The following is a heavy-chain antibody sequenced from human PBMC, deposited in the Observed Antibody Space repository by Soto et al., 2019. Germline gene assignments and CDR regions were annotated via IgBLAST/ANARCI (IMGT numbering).Heavy chain of an antibody. CDR2: ISHSARI. CDR3: ARTQGSGVSDY. D-gene: IGHD1-26*01. V-gene: IGHV4-59*01. Sequence: QVQLQESGPGLVRPSETLSLACSVSGDSIRNNYWSWIRQPPGKGLEWIAYISHSARINYNPSLKSRVTISLDTSKNQSSLTVNSLTPADTAIYYCARTQGSGVSDYWGQGTLVTVSS. CDR1: GDSIRNNY. J-gene: IGHJ4*02.